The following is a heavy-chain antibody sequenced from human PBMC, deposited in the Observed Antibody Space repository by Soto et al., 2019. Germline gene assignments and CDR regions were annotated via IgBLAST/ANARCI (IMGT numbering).Heavy chain of an antibody. D-gene: IGHD5-18*01. V-gene: IGHV1-18*04. CDR3: ARDSPPGGYSYGFNWFDP. CDR2: ISAYNGNT. J-gene: IGHJ5*02. Sequence: QVQLVQSGAEVKKPGASVKVSCKASGYTFTSYGISWVRQAPGQGLEWMGWISAYNGNTNYAQKLQGRDTMTTDTSTSTAYMELRSLRSDDTAVYYCARDSPPGGYSYGFNWFDPWGQGTLVTVSS. CDR1: GYTFTSYG.